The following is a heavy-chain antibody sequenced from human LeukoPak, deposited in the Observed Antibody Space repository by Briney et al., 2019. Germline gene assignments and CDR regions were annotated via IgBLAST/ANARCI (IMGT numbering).Heavy chain of an antibody. CDR3: ASLLWFGELSPVNWFDP. D-gene: IGHD3-10*01. Sequence: SETLSLTCTVSGGSISSSSYYWGWIRQPPGKGLEWIGSIYYSGSTYYNPSLKSRVTISVDTSKNQFSLKLSSVTAADMAVYYCASLLWFGELSPVNWFDPWGQGTLVTVSS. J-gene: IGHJ5*02. CDR2: IYYSGST. CDR1: GGSISSSSYY. V-gene: IGHV4-39*01.